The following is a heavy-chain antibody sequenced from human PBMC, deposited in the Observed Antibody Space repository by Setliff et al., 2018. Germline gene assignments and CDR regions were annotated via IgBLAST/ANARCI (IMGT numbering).Heavy chain of an antibody. CDR3: ARTNYYDSSTYFNWFDP. Sequence: SETLSLTCAVSGYSISSGYYWGWIRQPPGEGLEWIGSIYHSGSTYYNPSLKSRVTMSVDTSKNQFSLKLSSVTAADTAVYYCARTNYYDSSTYFNWFDPWGQGTLVTVSS. V-gene: IGHV4-38-2*01. CDR1: GYSISSGYY. D-gene: IGHD3-22*01. J-gene: IGHJ5*02. CDR2: IYHSGST.